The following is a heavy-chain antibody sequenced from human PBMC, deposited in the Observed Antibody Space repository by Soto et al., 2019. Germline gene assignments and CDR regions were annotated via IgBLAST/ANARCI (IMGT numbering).Heavy chain of an antibody. J-gene: IGHJ4*02. CDR2: INAGNGNT. D-gene: IGHD6-19*01. CDR1: GYTFTSYA. V-gene: IGHV1-3*01. CDR3: ARAVAVPADFDY. Sequence: ASVKVSCKASGYTFTSYAIHWVRQAPGQRLKWMGWINAGNGNTKHSQKLQGRVTITRDTSASTAYMELSSLRSEVTAVYYCARAVAVPADFDYWGQGTLVTVSS.